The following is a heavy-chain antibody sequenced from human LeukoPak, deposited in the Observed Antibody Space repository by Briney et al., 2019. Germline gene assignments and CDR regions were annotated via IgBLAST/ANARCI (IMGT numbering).Heavy chain of an antibody. Sequence: SETLSLTCTVSGGSISSGSNSWSWIRQPAGKGLEWIGRIYTSGSTNYNPSLKSRDTISVDTSKNQFSLKLSSVTAADTAVYYCARTPYYDFWTVDPWGQGTLVTVSS. CDR1: GGSISSGSNS. V-gene: IGHV4-61*02. CDR3: ARTPYYDFWTVDP. D-gene: IGHD3-3*01. J-gene: IGHJ5*02. CDR2: IYTSGST.